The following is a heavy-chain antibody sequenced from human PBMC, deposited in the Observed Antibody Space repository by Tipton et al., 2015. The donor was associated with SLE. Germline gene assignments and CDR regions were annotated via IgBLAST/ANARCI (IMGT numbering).Heavy chain of an antibody. Sequence: QVQLVQWGAGLLKPSETLSLTCAVDGGPFSGWYWSWIRQPPGKDLEWIGYIYYSGSTLYNPSLKSRVAISMDTSKNQFSLRLSSVTAADTAVYYCAREANYGSRSLPFDYWGQGTLVTVSS. V-gene: IGHV4-34*01. J-gene: IGHJ4*02. D-gene: IGHD3-10*01. CDR3: AREANYGSRSLPFDY. CDR2: IYYSGST. CDR1: GGPFSGWY.